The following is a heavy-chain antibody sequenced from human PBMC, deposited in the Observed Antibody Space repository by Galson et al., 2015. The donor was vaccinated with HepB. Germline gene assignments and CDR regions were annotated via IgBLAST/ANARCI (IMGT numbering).Heavy chain of an antibody. V-gene: IGHV3-74*01. CDR2: INSDGSST. D-gene: IGHD2-2*01. J-gene: IGHJ6*03. CDR3: ARVVPAATRSYYYYYMDV. Sequence: SLRLSCAASGFTFSSYRMHWVRQAPGKGLVWVSRINSDGSSTSYADSVKGRFTISRDNAKNMLYLQMNSLRAEDTAVYYCARVVPAATRSYYYYYMDVWGKGTTVTVSS. CDR1: GFTFSSYR.